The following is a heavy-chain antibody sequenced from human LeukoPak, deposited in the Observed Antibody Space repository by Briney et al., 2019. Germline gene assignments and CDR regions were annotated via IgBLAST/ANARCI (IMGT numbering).Heavy chain of an antibody. CDR3: ARDRKYSSSSPPLVYYYYMDV. CDR1: GGSISSYY. V-gene: IGHV4-59*12. Sequence: SETLSLTCSVSGGSISSYYWGWLRQPPGKGLEWIGYIHYTGSTTYNPSLKSRVTISVDKSKNQFSLKLSSVTAADTAVYYCARDRKYSSSSPPLVYYYYMDVWGKGTTVTVSS. D-gene: IGHD6-6*01. CDR2: IHYTGST. J-gene: IGHJ6*03.